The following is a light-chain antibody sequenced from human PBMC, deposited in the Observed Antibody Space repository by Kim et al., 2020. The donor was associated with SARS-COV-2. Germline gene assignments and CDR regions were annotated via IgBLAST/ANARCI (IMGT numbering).Light chain of an antibody. CDR1: SSDVGVYNF. J-gene: IGLJ1*01. V-gene: IGLV2-14*01. CDR2: EVS. CDR3: SSFTISSTVV. Sequence: QSALTQPASVSGSPGQSITISCTGTSSDVGVYNFVSCYQQHPGKAPKLMIYEVSNRPSGVPDRFSGSKSVNTASLSISGLQPEDEADYYCSSFTISSTVVFGTGTKVTVL.